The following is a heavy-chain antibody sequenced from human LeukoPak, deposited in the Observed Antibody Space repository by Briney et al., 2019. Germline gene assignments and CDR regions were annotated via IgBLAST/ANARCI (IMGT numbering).Heavy chain of an antibody. CDR2: IYYSGST. J-gene: IGHJ4*02. V-gene: IGHV4-59*01. Sequence: SETLSLTCTVSGGSISSYYWSWIRQPPGKGLEWIGYIYYSGSTNYNPSLKSRVTISVDTSKNQFSLKLSSVTAADTAVYYCARAEWDLLDSWYFDYWGQGTLVTVSS. D-gene: IGHD1-26*01. CDR1: GGSISSYY. CDR3: ARAEWDLLDSWYFDY.